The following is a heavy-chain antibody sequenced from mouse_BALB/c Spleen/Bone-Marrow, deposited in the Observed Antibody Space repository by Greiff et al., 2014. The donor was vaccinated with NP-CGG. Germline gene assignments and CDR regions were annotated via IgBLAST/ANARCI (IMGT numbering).Heavy chain of an antibody. D-gene: IGHD2-14*01. J-gene: IGHJ2*01. Sequence: LVKTGASVKISCKASGYSFTGYYMHWVKQSHGKSLEWIGYISCYNGATRYNQKFKGKATFTVDTSSSTAYMQFNSLTSEDSAVYYCARADRYNAFFDYWGQGTTLTVSS. V-gene: IGHV1S34*01. CDR3: ARADRYNAFFDY. CDR1: GYSFTGYY. CDR2: ISCYNGAT.